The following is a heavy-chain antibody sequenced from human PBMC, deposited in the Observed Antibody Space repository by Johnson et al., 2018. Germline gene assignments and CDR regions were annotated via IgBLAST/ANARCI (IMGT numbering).Heavy chain of an antibody. D-gene: IGHD1-26*01. Sequence: VQLVQSGAEVKKPGESRKISCKGSGYSFTTYWIGWVRPMPGKGLAWMGIIYPGDSDTRYSPSFQGQVTIAADKSISTAYLQWGSLKASDTAQYYRARPRGSGSYFDAFDIWGQGTMVTVSS. J-gene: IGHJ3*02. CDR3: ARPRGSGSYFDAFDI. CDR2: IYPGDSDT. V-gene: IGHV5-51*01. CDR1: GYSFTTYW.